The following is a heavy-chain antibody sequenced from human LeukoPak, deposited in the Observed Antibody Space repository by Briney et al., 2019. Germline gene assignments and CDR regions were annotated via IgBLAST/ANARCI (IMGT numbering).Heavy chain of an antibody. CDR1: DYPISSGYF. Sequence: PSETLSLTCSVSDYPISSGYFWGWIRQPPGKGLEWIATISHSGSTYFNPSLESRVIVSIDTSKNQFSLNLTSVTAADTAVYYCAREHCAGGYCYFLDYWGQGTLVTVSS. CDR3: AREHCAGGYCYFLDY. V-gene: IGHV4-38-2*02. CDR2: ISHSGST. D-gene: IGHD2/OR15-2a*01. J-gene: IGHJ4*02.